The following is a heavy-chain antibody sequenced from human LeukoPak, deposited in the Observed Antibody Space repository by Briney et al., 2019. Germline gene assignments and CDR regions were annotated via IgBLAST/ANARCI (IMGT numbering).Heavy chain of an antibody. CDR2: ISGSGGST. CDR1: GFTFSSYA. V-gene: IGHV3-23*01. Sequence: GGSLRLSCAASGFTFSSYAMSWVRQAPGKGLEWVSAISGSGGSTYYADSVKGRFTISRDDSKNTLYLQMNSLRAEDTAVYYCAKVPEYSGYVRNWFDPWGQGTLVTVSS. CDR3: AKVPEYSGYVRNWFDP. J-gene: IGHJ5*02. D-gene: IGHD5-12*01.